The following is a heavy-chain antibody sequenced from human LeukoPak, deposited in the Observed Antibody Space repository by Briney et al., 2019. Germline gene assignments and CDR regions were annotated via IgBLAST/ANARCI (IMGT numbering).Heavy chain of an antibody. V-gene: IGHV1-18*04. CDR1: GYTFTGYY. CDR3: AREEFLIDDAFDI. CDR2: ISAYNGNT. D-gene: IGHD3-10*01. Sequence: ASVKVSCKASGYTFTGYYMHWVRQAPGQGLEWMGWISAYNGNTNYAQKLQGRVTMTTDTSTSTAYMELRSLRSDDTAVYYCAREEFLIDDAFDIWGQGTMVTVSS. J-gene: IGHJ3*02.